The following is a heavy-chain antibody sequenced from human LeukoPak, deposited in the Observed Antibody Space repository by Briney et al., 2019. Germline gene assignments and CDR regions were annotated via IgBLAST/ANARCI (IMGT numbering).Heavy chain of an antibody. D-gene: IGHD6-13*01. V-gene: IGHV3-15*01. Sequence: GGSLRLSCAASGFTFSNAWMSWVRQAPGKGLEWVGRIKSKTDGGTTDYAAPVKGRLTISRDDSKNTLYLQMNSLKTEDTAVYYCTTDGLAAADNNWFDPWGQGTLVTVSS. CDR2: IKSKTDGGTT. CDR1: GFTFSNAW. J-gene: IGHJ5*02. CDR3: TTDGLAAADNNWFDP.